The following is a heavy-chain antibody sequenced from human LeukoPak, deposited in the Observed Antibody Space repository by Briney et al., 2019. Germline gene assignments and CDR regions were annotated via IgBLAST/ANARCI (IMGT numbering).Heavy chain of an antibody. D-gene: IGHD4-23*01. Sequence: PSETLSLTCAVSGGSISSTNWWSWVRQPPGKGLEWIGEISHSGSTNYNPSLKSRVTISVDKSKNQFSLKLSSVTAADTAVYYCANIYGRNSEYYYYYYMDVWGKGTTVTVSS. CDR1: GGSISSTNW. V-gene: IGHV4-4*02. J-gene: IGHJ6*03. CDR3: ANIYGRNSEYYYYYYMDV. CDR2: ISHSGST.